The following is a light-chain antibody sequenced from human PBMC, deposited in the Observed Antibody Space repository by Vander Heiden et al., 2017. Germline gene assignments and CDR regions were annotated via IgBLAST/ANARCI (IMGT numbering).Light chain of an antibody. CDR1: QNIGNF. CDR2: TVS. J-gene: IGKJ2*01. Sequence: DIQMTQYPSSLSASVGDRVTITCRASQNIGNFLNWYQQKPGKAPNRLVYTVSSLQSGVPSRFSGNGSGTDFTLTISGLQPEDFATYYCQQSSSTSPYTFGQGTKLEIK. CDR3: QQSSSTSPYT. V-gene: IGKV1-39*01.